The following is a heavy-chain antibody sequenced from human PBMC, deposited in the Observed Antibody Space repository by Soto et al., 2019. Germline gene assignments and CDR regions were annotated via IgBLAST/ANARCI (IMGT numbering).Heavy chain of an antibody. CDR1: GFTGSNAW. CDR2: IKSKTDGGTT. D-gene: IGHD3-22*01. J-gene: IGHJ4*02. V-gene: IGHV3-15*01. CDR3: TTDVKDKWLLRDY. Sequence: GSLRLSGAASGFTGSNAWMSWVRQAPGKGLEWVGRIKSKTDGGTTDYAAPVKGRFTISRDDSKNTLYLQMNSLKTEDTAVYYCTTDVKDKWLLRDYWGQGTLVTVSS.